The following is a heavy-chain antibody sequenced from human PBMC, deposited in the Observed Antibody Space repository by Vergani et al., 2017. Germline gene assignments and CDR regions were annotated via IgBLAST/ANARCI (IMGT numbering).Heavy chain of an antibody. CDR3: ARAVAARPGYYYYMDV. CDR2: IYYSGST. Sequence: QVQLQESGPGLVKPSETLSLTCTVSGGSISSYYWSWIRQPPGKGLEWIGYIYYSGSTNYNPSLKSRVTISVDTSKNQFSLKLSSVTAAGTAVYYCARAVAARPGYYYYMDVWGKGTTVTVSS. D-gene: IGHD6-6*01. V-gene: IGHV4-59*01. CDR1: GGSISSYY. J-gene: IGHJ6*03.